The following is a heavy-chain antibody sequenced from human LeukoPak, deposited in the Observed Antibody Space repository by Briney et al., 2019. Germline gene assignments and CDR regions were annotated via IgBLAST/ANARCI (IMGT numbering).Heavy chain of an antibody. J-gene: IGHJ4*02. Sequence: GGSLRLSCAASGFTFDDYAMHWVRQAPGKGLEWVSGISWNSSSIGYADSVKGRFTISRDNAKNSLYLQMNSLRAEDTALYYCAKVIAAAGSFDYWGQGTLVTVSS. D-gene: IGHD6-13*01. CDR1: GFTFDDYA. CDR3: AKVIAAAGSFDY. V-gene: IGHV3-9*01. CDR2: ISWNSSSI.